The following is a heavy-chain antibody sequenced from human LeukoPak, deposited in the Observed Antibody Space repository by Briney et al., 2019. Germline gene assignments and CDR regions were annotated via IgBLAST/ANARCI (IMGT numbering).Heavy chain of an antibody. J-gene: IGHJ6*02. CDR1: GGSISSNY. Sequence: PSETLSLTCAVSGGSISSNYWSWIRQPPGKGLEWIGYIHYSGSTNYNPSLKSRVTTSVDTSKNQISLKLSSVTAADTAVYYCAMGGLYFGGNWGQGTTATVSS. CDR3: AMGGLYFGGN. D-gene: IGHD3-9*01. CDR2: IHYSGST. V-gene: IGHV4-59*08.